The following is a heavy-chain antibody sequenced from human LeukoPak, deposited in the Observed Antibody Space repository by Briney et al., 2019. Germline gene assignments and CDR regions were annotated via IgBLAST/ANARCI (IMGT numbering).Heavy chain of an antibody. D-gene: IGHD3-9*01. J-gene: IGHJ4*02. CDR3: ARGRDDILTGHDY. Sequence: GGSLRLSCAASGFTFSSYSMNWVRQAPGKGLEWVSSVSSSSSYIYYADSVKGRFTISRDNAKNSLYLQMNSLRAEDTAVYYCARGRDDILTGHDYWGQGTLVTVSS. V-gene: IGHV3-21*01. CDR1: GFTFSSYS. CDR2: VSSSSSYI.